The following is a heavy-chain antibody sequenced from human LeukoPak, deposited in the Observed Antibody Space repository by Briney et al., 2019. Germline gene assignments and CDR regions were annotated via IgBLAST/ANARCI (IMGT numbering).Heavy chain of an antibody. Sequence: ASVNASCKASGYTFTGYYMHAVRQAPGQGVEWMGWINPNSGGTNYAQKFQGRVTMTRDTSISTAYMELSRLRSDDTAVYYCARLGDYYDSSGYVGWFDPWGQGTLVTVSS. J-gene: IGHJ5*02. CDR2: INPNSGGT. CDR1: GYTFTGYY. CDR3: ARLGDYYDSSGYVGWFDP. V-gene: IGHV1-2*02. D-gene: IGHD3-22*01.